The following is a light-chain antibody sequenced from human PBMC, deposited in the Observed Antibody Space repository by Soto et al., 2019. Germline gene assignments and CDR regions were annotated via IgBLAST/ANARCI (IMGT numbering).Light chain of an antibody. CDR1: QSVSSDY. Sequence: EIVLTQSPGTLSLSPGERATLSCRASQSVSSDYLAWYQQKPGQAPRRLLYGASNRATGTPDRFSGSGSGTDFTLTISRLEPGDFAVYSCQQYGSSPYTFGQGTKLEI. CDR3: QQYGSSPYT. J-gene: IGKJ2*01. V-gene: IGKV3-20*01. CDR2: GAS.